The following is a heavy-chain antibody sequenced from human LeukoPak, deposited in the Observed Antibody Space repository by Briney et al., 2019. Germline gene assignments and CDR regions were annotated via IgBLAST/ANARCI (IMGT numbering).Heavy chain of an antibody. CDR3: ARKAGYYYGSGDY. V-gene: IGHV3-30*02. J-gene: IGHJ4*02. CDR1: GFSFSTSG. D-gene: IGHD3-10*01. CDR2: IQFDENDK. Sequence: GGSLRLSCTASGFSFSTSGMHWVRQAPGRGLEWVAFIQFDENDKFYADSLKGRFTISRDNSKNTLYLQMNSLRPEDTAVYYCARKAGYYYGSGDYWGQGTLVTVSS.